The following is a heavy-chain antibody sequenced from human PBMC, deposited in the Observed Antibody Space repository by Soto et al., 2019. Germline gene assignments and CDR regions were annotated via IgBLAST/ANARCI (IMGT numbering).Heavy chain of an antibody. Sequence: PGGSLRLSCAASGFTFSSYAMSWVRQAPGKGLEWVSAISGSGGSTYYADSVKGRFTISRDNSKNTLYLQMNSLRAEDTAVYYCARAPYYDFWSGAYYYYYMDVWGKGTTVTVSS. CDR1: GFTFSSYA. D-gene: IGHD3-3*01. V-gene: IGHV3-23*01. CDR3: ARAPYYDFWSGAYYYYYMDV. J-gene: IGHJ6*03. CDR2: ISGSGGST.